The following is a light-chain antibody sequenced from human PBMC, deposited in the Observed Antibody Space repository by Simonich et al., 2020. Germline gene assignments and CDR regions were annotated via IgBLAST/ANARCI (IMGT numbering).Light chain of an antibody. Sequence: LTQPPSVSVSPGQTASITCSGEKLGDKYACWYQQHPGKAPKLMIYDVSKRPSGVSNRFSGSKSGNTASLTISGRQAEDEADYYCSSYTSSSTVVFGGGTKLTVL. J-gene: IGLJ2*01. V-gene: IGLV2-14*01. CDR2: DVS. CDR3: SSYTSSSTVV. CDR1: KLGDKY.